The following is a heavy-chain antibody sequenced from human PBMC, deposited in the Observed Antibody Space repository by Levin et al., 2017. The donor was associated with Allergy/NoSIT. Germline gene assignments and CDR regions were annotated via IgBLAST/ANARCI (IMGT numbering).Heavy chain of an antibody. D-gene: IGHD5-18*01. V-gene: IGHV4-59*01. Sequence: PSETLSLTCTVSGGSISSYYWSWIRQPPGKGLEWIGYIYYSGSTNYNPSLKSRVTISVDTSKNQFSLKLSSVTAADTAVYYCAGYVDTAMVFDYWGQGTLVTVSS. CDR3: AGYVDTAMVFDY. J-gene: IGHJ4*02. CDR2: IYYSGST. CDR1: GGSISSYY.